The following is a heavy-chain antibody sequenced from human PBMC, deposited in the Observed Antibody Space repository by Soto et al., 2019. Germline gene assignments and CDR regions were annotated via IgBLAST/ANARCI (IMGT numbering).Heavy chain of an antibody. V-gene: IGHV3-23*01. Sequence: GGSLRLSCAASGFTFSSYAMSWVRQAPGKGLEWVSAISGSGGSTYYADSVKGRFTISRDNSKNTLYLQMNSLRAEDTSVYYCAKDLEQQLAQSFDYWGQGTLVTVSS. J-gene: IGHJ4*02. CDR1: GFTFSSYA. CDR3: AKDLEQQLAQSFDY. CDR2: ISGSGGST. D-gene: IGHD6-13*01.